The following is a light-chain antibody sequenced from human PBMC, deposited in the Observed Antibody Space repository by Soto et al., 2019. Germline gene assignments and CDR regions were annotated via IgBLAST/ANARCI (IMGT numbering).Light chain of an antibody. V-gene: IGLV2-14*01. J-gene: IGLJ1*01. CDR2: DVT. CDR3: TSYTSSSTTV. CDR1: SSDVGGYNS. Sequence: QSALTQPASVSGSPGQSITISCTGTSSDVGGYNSVSWYRQYPGKAPKLIIFDVTDRPSGISTRLSGSKSGNTASLTISGLQAEDEAVFYCTSYTSSSTTVFGTGTKLTVL.